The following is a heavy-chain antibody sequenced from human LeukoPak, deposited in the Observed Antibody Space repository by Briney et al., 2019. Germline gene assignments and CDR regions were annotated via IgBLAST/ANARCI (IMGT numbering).Heavy chain of an antibody. CDR1: GGSISSSY. J-gene: IGHJ4*02. Sequence: SETLSLTCTVSGGSISSSYWSWIRQPAGKGLEWIGRMYTSGSTNYNQTSVSNNYTPSLKSRVTMSVDTSKNQFSLKLSSVTAADTAVYYCARDPNSALWGQGTLVTVSS. CDR3: ARDPNSAL. V-gene: IGHV4-4*07. D-gene: IGHD4-23*01. CDR2: MYTSGST.